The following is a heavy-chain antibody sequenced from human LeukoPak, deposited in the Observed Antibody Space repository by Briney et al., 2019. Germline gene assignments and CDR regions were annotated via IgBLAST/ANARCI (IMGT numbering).Heavy chain of an antibody. J-gene: IGHJ4*02. CDR1: GFIFSSYA. CDR2: ISGSGDRT. CDR3: ARVGDSSGYYYDY. Sequence: PGGSLRLSCAVSGFIFSSYAMSWVRQAPGKGLEWVSAISGSGDRTYHADSVKGRFTISRDNSKNTLYLQMNSLRAEDTAVYYCARVGDSSGYYYDYWGQGTLVTVSS. D-gene: IGHD3-22*01. V-gene: IGHV3-23*01.